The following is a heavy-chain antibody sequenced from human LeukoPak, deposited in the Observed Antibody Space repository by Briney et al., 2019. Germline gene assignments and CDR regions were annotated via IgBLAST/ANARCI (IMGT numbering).Heavy chain of an antibody. D-gene: IGHD3-3*01. CDR2: IIPIFGTA. Sequence: SVKVSCKASGGTFSSYAISWVRQAPGQGLEWMGGIIPIFGTANYAQKFQGRVTITADESTSTAYMELSSLRSEDTAVYYCARGSIFGVVIEVWFDPWGQGTLVTVSS. CDR3: ARGSIFGVVIEVWFDP. J-gene: IGHJ5*02. V-gene: IGHV1-69*13. CDR1: GGTFSSYA.